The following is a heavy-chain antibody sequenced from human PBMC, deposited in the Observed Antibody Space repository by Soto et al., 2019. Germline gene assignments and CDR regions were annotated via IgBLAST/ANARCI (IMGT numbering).Heavy chain of an antibody. J-gene: IGHJ6*02. Sequence: SETLSLTCTVSGGSISSDYWGWIREPPGKGLEWIGYMSYSGSTNYNPSLKSRVTISVDTSKNQFSLKLSSVTAADTAVYYCARVKGSSWSYNYYYYGMDVWGQGTTVTVSS. CDR1: GGSISSDY. CDR2: MSYSGST. D-gene: IGHD6-13*01. V-gene: IGHV4-59*01. CDR3: ARVKGSSWSYNYYYYGMDV.